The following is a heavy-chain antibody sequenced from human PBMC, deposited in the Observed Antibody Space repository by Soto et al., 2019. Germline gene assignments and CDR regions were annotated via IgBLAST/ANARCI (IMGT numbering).Heavy chain of an antibody. CDR2: ISYDGINK. CDR1: GFTFSSFA. J-gene: IGHJ4*02. D-gene: IGHD6-19*01. V-gene: IGHV3-30*18. CDR3: AKDGVSGWSDYFFDY. Sequence: QVQLVESGGGVVQPGRSLRLSCAASGFTFSSFAMHWVRRAPGKGLECVALISYDGINKYYADSVKGRFTVSRDSSKSTLYLQVNSLRAEDTAVYYCAKDGVSGWSDYFFDYWGQGTLATVSS.